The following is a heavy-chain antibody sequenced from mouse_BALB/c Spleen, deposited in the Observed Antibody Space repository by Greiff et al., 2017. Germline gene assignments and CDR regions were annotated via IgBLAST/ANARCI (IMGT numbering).Heavy chain of an antibody. V-gene: IGHV5-6-4*01. D-gene: IGHD4-1*01. CDR2: ISSGGSYT. CDR1: GFTFSSYT. J-gene: IGHJ4*01. CDR3: TRDWDDAMDY. Sequence: EAQLVESGGGLVKPGGSLKLSCAASGFTFSSYTMSWVRQTPEKRLEWVATISSGGSYTYYPDSVKGRFTISRDNAKNTLYLQMSSLKSEDTAMYYCTRDWDDAMDYWGQGTSVTVSS.